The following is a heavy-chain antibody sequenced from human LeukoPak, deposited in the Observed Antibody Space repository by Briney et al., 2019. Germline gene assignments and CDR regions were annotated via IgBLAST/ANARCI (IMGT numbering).Heavy chain of an antibody. CDR1: GGSISSYY. CDR3: ARERRGSGSYTFDY. D-gene: IGHD3-10*01. CDR2: IYYSGST. V-gene: IGHV4-59*01. Sequence: PSETLSLTCTVSGGSISSYYWSWIRQPPGKGLEWIGYIYYSGSTNYNPSLKSRVTISVDTSKNQFSLKLSSVTAADTAVYYCARERRGSGSYTFDYWGQGTLVTVSS. J-gene: IGHJ4*02.